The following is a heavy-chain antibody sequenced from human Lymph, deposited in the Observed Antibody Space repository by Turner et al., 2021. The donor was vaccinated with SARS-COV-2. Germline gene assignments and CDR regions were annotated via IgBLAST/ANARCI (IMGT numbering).Heavy chain of an antibody. Sequence: QVQLVQSGAEVKKPGASVKVSCKAPGYTFTSYDINWVRQATGQGLEWMGWMNPNCGNTGYAQKFQGRVTMTRNTSISTAYMELISLRSEDTAVYYCARGRYSGGGMDVWGQGTTVTVSS. CDR2: MNPNCGNT. V-gene: IGHV1-8*02. CDR3: ARGRYSGGGMDV. J-gene: IGHJ6*02. CDR1: GYTFTSYD. D-gene: IGHD1-26*01.